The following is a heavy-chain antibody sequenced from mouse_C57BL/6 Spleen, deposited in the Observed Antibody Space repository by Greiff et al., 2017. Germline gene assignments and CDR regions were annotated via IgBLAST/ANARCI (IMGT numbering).Heavy chain of an antibody. V-gene: IGHV1-19*01. CDR2: INPYNGGT. CDR1: GYTFTDYY. J-gene: IGHJ2*01. CDR3: ARYDYDERAYFDY. Sequence: VQLKQSGPVLVKPGASVKMSCKASGYTFTDYYMNWVKQSHGKSLEWIGVINPYNGGTSYNQKFKGKATLTVDKSSSTAYMELNSLTSEDSAVYYCARYDYDERAYFDYWGQGTTLTVSS. D-gene: IGHD2-4*01.